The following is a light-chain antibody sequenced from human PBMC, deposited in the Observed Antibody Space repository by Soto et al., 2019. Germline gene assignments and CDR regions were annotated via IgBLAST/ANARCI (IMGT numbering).Light chain of an antibody. Sequence: SYELTQPPSVSVSPGQTASITCSGDILDKYACWYQQKPGQSPVLVIYQDTKRPSGIPERFSGSKSGNTATLTISGTQAMDEADYYCQAWDTSTRYVFGTGTKLTVL. CDR1: ILDKY. V-gene: IGLV3-1*01. CDR3: QAWDTSTRYV. J-gene: IGLJ1*01. CDR2: QDT.